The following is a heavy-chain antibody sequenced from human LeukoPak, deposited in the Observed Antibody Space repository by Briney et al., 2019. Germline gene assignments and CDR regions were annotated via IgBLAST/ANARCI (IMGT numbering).Heavy chain of an antibody. V-gene: IGHV4-59*01. D-gene: IGHD4-17*01. CDR3: AREDPQTTVPEGMDV. J-gene: IGHJ6*02. Sequence: SETLSLTCTVSGGSISHYYWSWIRQSPGKGLEWIGYIYYSGTTNYNPSLKSRVTITVDTSRNQFSLQLRSVTAADTAVYYCAREDPQTTVPEGMDVWGQGTTVIVPS. CDR2: IYYSGTT. CDR1: GGSISHYY.